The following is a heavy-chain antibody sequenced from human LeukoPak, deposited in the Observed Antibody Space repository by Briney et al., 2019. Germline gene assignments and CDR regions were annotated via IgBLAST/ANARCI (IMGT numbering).Heavy chain of an antibody. CDR2: IIHSGST. Sequence: SETLSLTCAVYGESFSGYYWSWIRQPPGKGLEWIGEIIHSGSTNYNPSLKSRVTISVDTSKNQFSLKLSSGTAANSAVYYCARSMAGFGVVTPFDYWGQGTLVTVSS. CDR3: ARSMAGFGVVTPFDY. CDR1: GESFSGYY. D-gene: IGHD3-3*01. V-gene: IGHV4-34*12. J-gene: IGHJ4*02.